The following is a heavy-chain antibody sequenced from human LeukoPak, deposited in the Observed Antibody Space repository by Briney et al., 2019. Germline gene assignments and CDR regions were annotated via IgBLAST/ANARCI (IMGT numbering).Heavy chain of an antibody. J-gene: IGHJ6*02. CDR3: ASYCSGGSCYSGGGYGMDV. D-gene: IGHD2-15*01. CDR1: GGSISSYY. V-gene: IGHV4-59*01. Sequence: PSETLSLTCTVSGGSISSYYWSWIRQPPGKGLEWIGYIDYSGSTNYSPSLKSRVIISVDTSKNQFSLKLSSVTAADTAVYYCASYCSGGSCYSGGGYGMDVWGQGTTVTVSS. CDR2: IDYSGST.